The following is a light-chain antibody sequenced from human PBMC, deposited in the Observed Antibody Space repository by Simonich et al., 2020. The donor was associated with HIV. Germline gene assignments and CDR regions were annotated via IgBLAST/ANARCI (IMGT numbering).Light chain of an antibody. V-gene: IGKV4-1*01. CDR1: QSVLYSSNNKNY. CDR2: WAA. CDR3: QQYYSTPFT. Sequence: DIVMTQSPDSLAVSLGEGATINCKSSQSVLYSSNNKNYLAWYQQKPGQPPKLLIYWAATRESGVPDRFSGSGSGTDFTLTISSLQAEDVAVYYCQQYYSTPFTFGPGTKVDFK. J-gene: IGKJ3*01.